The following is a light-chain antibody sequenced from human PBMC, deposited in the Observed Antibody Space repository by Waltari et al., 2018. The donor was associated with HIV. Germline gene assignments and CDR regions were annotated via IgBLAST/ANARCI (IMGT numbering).Light chain of an antibody. CDR2: SAT. V-gene: IGKV1-39*01. CDR1: QIISKS. J-gene: IGKJ3*01. CDR3: QQSFMIPLT. Sequence: DIRMTKSPSPLSASPGDRVTITCWTSQIISKSLNWYRQKPGRAPQLLIYSATSLQRGVSSRFSGSGSASGTEFTLTINNFQPEDFATYYCQQSFMIPLTFGPGTKVDIK.